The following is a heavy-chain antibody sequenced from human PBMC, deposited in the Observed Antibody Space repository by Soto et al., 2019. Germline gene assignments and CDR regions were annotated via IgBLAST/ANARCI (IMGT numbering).Heavy chain of an antibody. CDR3: ARHGRYCGNLRYYYYGMDV. CDR1: GGTFSSYA. V-gene: IGHV1-69*06. D-gene: IGHD1-26*01. CDR2: IIPIFGTA. Sequence: QVQLVQSGAEVKKPGSSVKVSCKASGGTFSSYAISWVRQAPGQGLEWMGGIIPIFGTANYAQKFQGRVTITADKSTSTAYMELSSLRSEDTAVYFCARHGRYCGNLRYYYYGMDVWGQGTTVTVSS. J-gene: IGHJ6*02.